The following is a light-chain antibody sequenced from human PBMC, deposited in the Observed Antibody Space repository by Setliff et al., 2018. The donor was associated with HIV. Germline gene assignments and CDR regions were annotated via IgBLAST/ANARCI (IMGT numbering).Light chain of an antibody. J-gene: IGLJ1*01. CDR2: EAT. CDR3: CSYAGSSTFV. V-gene: IGLV2-23*02. Sequence: QFALTQPASVSGSPGQSITISCTGTSSNIGSYNLVSWYQQHPGKAPKLMIYEATKRPLGVSNRFSGSKSGNTASLTISGLQAEDETDYYCCSYAGSSTFVFGTGTKVTVL. CDR1: SSNIGSYNL.